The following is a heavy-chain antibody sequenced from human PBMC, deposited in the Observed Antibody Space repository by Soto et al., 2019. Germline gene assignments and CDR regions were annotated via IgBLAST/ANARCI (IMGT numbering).Heavy chain of an antibody. V-gene: IGHV4-31*03. CDR2: IYYSGST. CDR1: GGSISSGGYY. D-gene: IGHD2-15*01. CDR3: ARVVVAATFNYYYYGMDV. Sequence: SLTCTVSGGSISSGGYYWSWIRQHPGKGLEWIGYIYYSGSTYYNPSLKSRVTISVDTSKNQFSLKLSSVTAADTAVYYCARVVVAATFNYYYYGMDVWGQGTTVTV. J-gene: IGHJ6*02.